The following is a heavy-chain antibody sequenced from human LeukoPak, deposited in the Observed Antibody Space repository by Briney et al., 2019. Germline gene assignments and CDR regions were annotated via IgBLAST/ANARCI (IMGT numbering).Heavy chain of an antibody. CDR2: IIPILGIA. Sequence: SVKVSCEASGGTFSSYAISWVRQAPGQGLEWMGRIIPILGIANYAQKSQGRVTITADKSTSTAYMELSSLRSEDTAVYYCARETDIRGVMSDYWGQGTLVTVSS. D-gene: IGHD3-10*01. CDR3: ARETDIRGVMSDY. J-gene: IGHJ4*02. V-gene: IGHV1-69*04. CDR1: GGTFSSYA.